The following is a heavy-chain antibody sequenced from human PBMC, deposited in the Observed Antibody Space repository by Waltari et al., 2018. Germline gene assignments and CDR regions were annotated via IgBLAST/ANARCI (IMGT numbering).Heavy chain of an antibody. V-gene: IGHV3-73*01. J-gene: IGHJ4*02. D-gene: IGHD2-2*02. CDR3: TRPGYCSSTSCYTDY. Sequence: GLEWVGRIRSKANSYATAYAASVKGRFTISRDDSKNTAYLQMNSLKTEDTAVYYCTRPGYCSSTSCYTDYWGQGTLVTVSS. CDR2: IRSKANSYAT.